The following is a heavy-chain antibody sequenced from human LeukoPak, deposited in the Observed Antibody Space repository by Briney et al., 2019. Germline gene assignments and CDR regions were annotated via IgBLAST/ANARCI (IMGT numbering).Heavy chain of an antibody. Sequence: ASVKVSCKASGYTFTDYYIHWVRQAPGQGLEWMGGIIPIFGTANYAQKFQGRVTITADESTSTAYMELSSLRSEDTAVYYCARALYGDYSGTYYYYYMDVWGKGTTVTISS. CDR3: ARALYGDYSGTYYYYYMDV. D-gene: IGHD4-17*01. CDR2: IIPIFGTA. J-gene: IGHJ6*03. CDR1: GYTFTDYY. V-gene: IGHV1-69*13.